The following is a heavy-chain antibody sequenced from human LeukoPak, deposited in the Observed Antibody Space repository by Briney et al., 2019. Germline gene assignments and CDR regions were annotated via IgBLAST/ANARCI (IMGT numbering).Heavy chain of an antibody. Sequence: GGSLRLSCSASGFTFSSYAMHWVRQAPGKGLEWVAVISYDGSNKYYADSVKGRFTISRDNAKNSLYLQMNSLRAEDTAVYYCVRGTAATTTFDYWGQGTLITVSS. D-gene: IGHD2-15*01. CDR3: VRGTAATTTFDY. CDR1: GFTFSSYA. V-gene: IGHV3-30-3*01. CDR2: ISYDGSNK. J-gene: IGHJ4*02.